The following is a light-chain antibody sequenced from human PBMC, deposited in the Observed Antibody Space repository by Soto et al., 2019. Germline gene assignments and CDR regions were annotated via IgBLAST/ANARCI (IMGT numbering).Light chain of an antibody. CDR1: STDVGDSNH. CDR2: EVS. J-gene: IGLJ1*01. V-gene: IGLV2-14*01. Sequence: QSALTQPASVSGSPGQSITISCTGTSTDVGDSNHVSWYQHHPGKAPKLIIYEVSYRPSGVSNRVSGSKSAYTASLTISGLQAEDEADYYCNSQTTRGIRVFVAWNKVTVL. CDR3: NSQTTRGIRV.